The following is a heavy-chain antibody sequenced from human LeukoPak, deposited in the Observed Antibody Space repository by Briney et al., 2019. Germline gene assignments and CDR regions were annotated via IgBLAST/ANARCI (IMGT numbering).Heavy chain of an antibody. D-gene: IGHD3-10*01. CDR2: VFTSGST. Sequence: SETLSLTCAVSGGSITRGSYYWTWIRQPAGKALEWIGHVFTSGSTNYNPSLKSRVTISVDTSKNQFSLKLSSVTAADTAVYYCARAPGGYGSGSRGAFDIWGQGTIVTVSS. CDR1: GGSITRGSYY. CDR3: ARAPGGYGSGSRGAFDI. V-gene: IGHV4-61*09. J-gene: IGHJ3*02.